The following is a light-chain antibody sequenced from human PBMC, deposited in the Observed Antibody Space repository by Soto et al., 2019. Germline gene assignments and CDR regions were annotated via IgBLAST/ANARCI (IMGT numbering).Light chain of an antibody. J-gene: IGLJ1*01. CDR2: EVS. CDR1: SSDVGGYKY. CDR3: SSLSDSRTLV. Sequence: QSVLTQPASVSGSPGQSITISCTGTSSDVGGYKYVSWYQQHTGKAPKLMIYEVSNRPSGVSDRFSGSKSGNTASLTISGLQAEDEADYYCSSLSDSRTLVFGTGTKVTVL. V-gene: IGLV2-14*01.